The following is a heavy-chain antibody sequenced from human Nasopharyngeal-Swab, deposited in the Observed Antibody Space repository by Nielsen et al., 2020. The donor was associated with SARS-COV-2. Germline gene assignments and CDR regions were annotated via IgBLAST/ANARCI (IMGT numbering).Heavy chain of an antibody. CDR1: GGSFSVYD. V-gene: IGHV4-34*01. Sequence: SETLSLTCAVYGGSFSVYDWSWIRQSPGKGLEWIGEINHSGSSKHNPSLKSRVTISVDTSKNQLSLKLSSVTAADTAVYYCAAAYYYDRQYFQHWGQGTLVTVSS. J-gene: IGHJ1*01. CDR3: AAAYYYDRQYFQH. CDR2: INHSGSS. D-gene: IGHD3-22*01.